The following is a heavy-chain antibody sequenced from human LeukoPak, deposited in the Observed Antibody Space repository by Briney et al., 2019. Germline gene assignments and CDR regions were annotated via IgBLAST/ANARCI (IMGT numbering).Heavy chain of an antibody. Sequence: PGGSLRLSCAASGFTFSDYYMSWIRQAPGKGLEWVSYVSSSGSTIYYADSVKGRFTISRDNAKNSLYLQMNSLRAEDTAVYYCARDALKITMVRGVMNWFDPWGQGTLVTVSS. CDR1: GFTFSDYY. J-gene: IGHJ5*02. D-gene: IGHD3-10*01. CDR2: VSSSGSTI. CDR3: ARDALKITMVRGVMNWFDP. V-gene: IGHV3-11*01.